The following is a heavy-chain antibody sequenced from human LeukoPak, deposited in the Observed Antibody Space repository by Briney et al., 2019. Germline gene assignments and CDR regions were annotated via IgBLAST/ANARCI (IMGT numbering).Heavy chain of an antibody. CDR3: ARAIAVAGTASGELDY. J-gene: IGHJ4*02. CDR2: IKYDGSEK. V-gene: IGHV3-7*01. Sequence: GGSLRLSCAASGFTFSSYWMSWVRQAPGKGLEWVANIKYDGSEKYYVDSVKGRFTISRDNAKNSLYLQMNSLRAEDTAVYYCARAIAVAGTASGELDYWGQGTLVTVSS. CDR1: GFTFSSYW. D-gene: IGHD6-19*01.